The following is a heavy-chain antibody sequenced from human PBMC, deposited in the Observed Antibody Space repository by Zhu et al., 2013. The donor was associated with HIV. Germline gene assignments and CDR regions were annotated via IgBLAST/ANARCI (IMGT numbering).Heavy chain of an antibody. CDR2: MNPNSGNT. CDR1: GYTFTSYD. CDR3: ARGNYYYYYYGMDV. J-gene: IGHJ6*02. Sequence: QVQLVQSGAEVKKPGASVKVSCKASGYTFTSYDINWVRQATGQGLEWMGWMNPNSGNTVYAQKFQGRVTMTRNTSISTAYMELSSLRSEDTAVYYXARGNYYYYYYGMDVWAKGPRSPSP. V-gene: IGHV1-8*01.